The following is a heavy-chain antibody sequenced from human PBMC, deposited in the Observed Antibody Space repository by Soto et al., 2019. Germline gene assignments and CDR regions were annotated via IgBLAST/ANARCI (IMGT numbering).Heavy chain of an antibody. CDR3: TTDSKWCGGGSCRYYYGMDV. Sequence: GGSLRLSCAASGFTFSNAWMSWVRQAPGKGLEWVGRIKSKTDGGTTDYAAPVKGRFTISRDDSKNTLYLQMNSLKTEDTAVYYCTTDSKWCGGGSCRYYYGMDVWGQGTTVTSP. CDR1: GFTFSNAW. J-gene: IGHJ6*02. CDR2: IKSKTDGGTT. V-gene: IGHV3-15*01. D-gene: IGHD2-15*01.